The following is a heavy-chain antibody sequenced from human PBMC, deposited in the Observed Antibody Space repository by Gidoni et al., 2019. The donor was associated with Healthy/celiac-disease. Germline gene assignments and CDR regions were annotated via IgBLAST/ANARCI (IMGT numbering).Heavy chain of an antibody. CDR2: IKQDGSEK. D-gene: IGHD6-19*01. Sequence: EVQLVESGGGLVQPGGSLRLSCAASGFTFSSYWMSGVLQDPGKGLEWVANIKQDGSEKYYVDSVKGRFTISRDNAKNSLYLQMNSLRAEDTAVYYCARDYGGWYHDAFDIWGQGTMVTVSS. J-gene: IGHJ3*02. CDR1: GFTFSSYW. CDR3: ARDYGGWYHDAFDI. V-gene: IGHV3-7*01.